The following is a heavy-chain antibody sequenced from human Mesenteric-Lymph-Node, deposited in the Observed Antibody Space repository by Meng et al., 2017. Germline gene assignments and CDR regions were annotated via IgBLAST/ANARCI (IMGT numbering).Heavy chain of an antibody. CDR1: GFSFSTYW. D-gene: IGHD2-15*01. J-gene: IGHJ4*02. Sequence: GESLKISCAASGFSFSTYWMHWVRQAPGKGLEWVSGITTKGDRTFYADSVRGRFTISRDNSKNTGYLDMDSLRVEDTATYYCVRGCYGSNCSTILDFWGQGTLVTVSS. CDR2: ITTKGDRT. CDR3: VRGCYGSNCSTILDF. V-gene: IGHV3-74*01.